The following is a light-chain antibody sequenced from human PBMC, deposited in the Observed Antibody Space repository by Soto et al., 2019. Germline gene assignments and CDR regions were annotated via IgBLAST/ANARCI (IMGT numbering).Light chain of an antibody. CDR2: GAS. Sequence: EIVLTQSPGTLSLSPVERATLSCRASQSVSSNYLAWYQQKPGQAPRLLIYGASSGATGIPDRFSGSGSGTDFTLTISRLEPEDFAVYYCQQYGSSPRTFGQGTKVDIK. J-gene: IGKJ1*01. CDR1: QSVSSNY. V-gene: IGKV3-20*01. CDR3: QQYGSSPRT.